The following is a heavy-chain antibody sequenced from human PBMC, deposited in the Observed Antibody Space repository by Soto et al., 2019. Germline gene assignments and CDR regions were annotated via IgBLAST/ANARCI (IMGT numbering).Heavy chain of an antibody. Sequence: SETLSLTCTVSGGSISSYYWSWIRQPPVKGLEWIGYIYYSGSTNYNPSLKSRVTISVDTSKNQFSLKLSSVTAADTAVYYCARHRRGYCSGGSCRTNWFDPWGQGTLVTVSS. CDR1: GGSISSYY. D-gene: IGHD2-15*01. CDR2: IYYSGST. J-gene: IGHJ5*02. V-gene: IGHV4-59*08. CDR3: ARHRRGYCSGGSCRTNWFDP.